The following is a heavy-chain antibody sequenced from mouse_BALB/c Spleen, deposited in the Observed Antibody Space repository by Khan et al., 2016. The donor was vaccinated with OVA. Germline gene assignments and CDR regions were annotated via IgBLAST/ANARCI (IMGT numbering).Heavy chain of an antibody. CDR2: IDPFNDLT. CDR1: GYSFNSYY. Sequence: EVQLQESGPELMKPEASVKISCKASGYSFNSYYMHWVKQSHGKSLVWIGYIDPFNDLTSYNQKFKGKATLTVDKSSSTAYMHLSSLTSEDSAVYYCARSLFAYWGQGTSVTVSS. CDR3: ARSLFAY. V-gene: IGHV1-31*01. J-gene: IGHJ4*01.